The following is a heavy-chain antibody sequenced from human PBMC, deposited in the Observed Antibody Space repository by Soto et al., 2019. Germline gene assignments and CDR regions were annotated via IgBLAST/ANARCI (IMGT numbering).Heavy chain of an antibody. CDR1: GFTFSSYW. CDR3: ARDRRDTAAPMKY. V-gene: IGHV3-7*03. CDR2: IKQDGSEK. D-gene: IGHD5-18*01. J-gene: IGHJ4*02. Sequence: HPGGSLRLSCAASGFTFSSYWMSWVRQAPGKGLEWVANIKQDGSEKYYVDSVKGRFTISRDNAKNSLYLQMNSLRAEDTAVYYCARDRRDTAAPMKYWGQGTLVTVSS.